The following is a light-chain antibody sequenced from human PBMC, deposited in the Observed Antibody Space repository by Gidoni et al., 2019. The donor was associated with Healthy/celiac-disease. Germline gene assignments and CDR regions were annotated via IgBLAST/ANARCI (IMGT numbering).Light chain of an antibody. V-gene: IGKV1-39*01. CDR3: QQSYSTPQDT. CDR2: AAS. CDR1: QSISSY. J-gene: IGKJ2*01. Sequence: DIKMTQLPSSLSASVGDRVTIPCRPSQSISSYLNWYQQKPGKAPKLLIYAASSLQSGVPSRFSGSGSGTDFTLTISSLQPEDFATYYCQQSYSTPQDTFGQGTKLEIK.